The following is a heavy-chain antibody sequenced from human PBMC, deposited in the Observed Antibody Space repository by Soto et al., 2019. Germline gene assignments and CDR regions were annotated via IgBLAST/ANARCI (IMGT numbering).Heavy chain of an antibody. Sequence: GGSLRLSCAASGFTFSGSAMHWVRQASGKGLEWVGRIRSKANSYATAYAASVKGRFTISRDDSKNTAYLQMNSLKTEDTAVYYCTGSWIQLWPDAFDIWGQGTMVTVSS. CDR1: GFTFSGSA. J-gene: IGHJ3*02. V-gene: IGHV3-73*01. CDR3: TGSWIQLWPDAFDI. D-gene: IGHD5-18*01. CDR2: IRSKANSYAT.